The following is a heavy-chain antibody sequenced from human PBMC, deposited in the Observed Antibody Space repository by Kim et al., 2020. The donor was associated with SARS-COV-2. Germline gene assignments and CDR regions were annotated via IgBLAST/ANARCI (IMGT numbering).Heavy chain of an antibody. D-gene: IGHD4-17*01. CDR3: ARGAYGDVSFDY. V-gene: IGHV1-18*01. Sequence: SAPTVQGRVTLTTDTSTNTAYMELWSLRSDDTAMYYCARGAYGDVSFDYWGQGTLVTVSS. J-gene: IGHJ4*02.